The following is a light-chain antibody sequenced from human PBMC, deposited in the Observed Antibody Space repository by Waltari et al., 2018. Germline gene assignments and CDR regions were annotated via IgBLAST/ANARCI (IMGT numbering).Light chain of an antibody. J-gene: IGKJ2*01. CDR2: AAS. CDR3: QQINSFPHT. Sequence: DIQMTQSPSSLSASVGDRVTITCRASQSISSYLNWYQQKPGKAPKLLIYAASSLQSGVPSRFSGSGSGTDFTLTISSLQPEDFATYYCQQINSFPHTFGQGTKLEI. V-gene: IGKV1-39*01. CDR1: QSISSY.